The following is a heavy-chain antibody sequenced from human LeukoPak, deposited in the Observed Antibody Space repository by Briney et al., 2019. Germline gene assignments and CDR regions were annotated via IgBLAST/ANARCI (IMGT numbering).Heavy chain of an antibody. D-gene: IGHD2-2*02. Sequence: SETLSLTCTVSGGSISSSSYYWGWIRQPPGKGLEWIGNIYYSGSTYNNPSLKSRVTISVDTSKNQFSLKLSSVTAADTAVYYCARDGGYCSSTSCYTGWFDPWGQGTLVTVSS. CDR2: IYYSGST. J-gene: IGHJ5*02. CDR1: GGSISSSSYY. CDR3: ARDGGYCSSTSCYTGWFDP. V-gene: IGHV4-39*07.